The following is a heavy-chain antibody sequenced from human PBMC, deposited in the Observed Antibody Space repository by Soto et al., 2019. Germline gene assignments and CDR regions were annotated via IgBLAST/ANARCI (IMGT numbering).Heavy chain of an antibody. Sequence: SETLSLSCSVSGASIRSGGYYWSWLRQSPGKGLEWIGHIYYTGSTFYSPSLKSRLTISLDTSKNQFSLDLRSVTAADTAMYYCARIEMASIKWGRGTLVTVSS. V-gene: IGHV4-31*03. CDR2: IYYTGST. CDR1: GASIRSGGYY. CDR3: ARIEMASIK. J-gene: IGHJ4*02.